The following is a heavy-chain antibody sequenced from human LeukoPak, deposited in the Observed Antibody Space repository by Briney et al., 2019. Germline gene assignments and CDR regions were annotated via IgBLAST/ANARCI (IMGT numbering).Heavy chain of an antibody. CDR3: AKDMTKKPQIDY. CDR1: GFTFSSYG. V-gene: IGHV3-30*18. J-gene: IGHJ4*02. CDR2: ISYDGSDK. Sequence: PGGSLRLSCAASGFTFSSYGMHWVRQAPGKGLEWVAVISYDGSDKYYADSVKGRFTISRDNSKNTLFLQMNSLTAADTAVYYGAKDMTKKPQIDYWGQGTLVTVSS.